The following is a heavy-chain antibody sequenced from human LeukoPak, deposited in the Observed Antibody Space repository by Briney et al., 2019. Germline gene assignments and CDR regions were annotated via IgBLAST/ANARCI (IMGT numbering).Heavy chain of an antibody. V-gene: IGHV3-30-3*01. J-gene: IGHJ4*02. CDR3: ARESPACGEDCYFDY. CDR1: GFTFGSYA. CDR2: ISYDGTNK. D-gene: IGHD2-21*02. Sequence: PGGSLRLSCAASGFTFGSYAMHWVRQAPGRGLEWVAGISYDGTNKYYADSVKGRFTISGDNSKNTLYLQMNSLRTDDTAVYYCARESPACGEDCYFDYWGQGTLVIVSS.